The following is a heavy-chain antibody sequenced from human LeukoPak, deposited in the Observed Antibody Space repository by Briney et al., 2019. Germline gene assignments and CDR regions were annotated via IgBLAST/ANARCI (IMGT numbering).Heavy chain of an antibody. CDR2: ISGSGYST. CDR3: AQWSRYFDY. D-gene: IGHD1-26*01. CDR1: GLTFSSYA. J-gene: IGHJ4*02. Sequence: PGGSLRLSCAASGLTFSSYAMSWVRQAPGNGLEWVSAISGSGYSTYYADSVKGRFTISRDNSKNTLYLQMNSLRAEDTALYFCAQWSRYFDYWGQGTLVTVSS. V-gene: IGHV3-23*01.